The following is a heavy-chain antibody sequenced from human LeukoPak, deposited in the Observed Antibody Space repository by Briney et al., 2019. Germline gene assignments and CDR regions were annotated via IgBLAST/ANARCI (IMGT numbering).Heavy chain of an antibody. CDR3: ARDLGGVDTAMVKSWSAPENDY. D-gene: IGHD5-18*01. CDR2: ISSSGSTI. V-gene: IGHV3-11*01. CDR1: GFTFSDYY. Sequence: PGGSLRLSCAASGFTFSDYYMSWIRQAPGKGLEWVSYISSSGSTIYYADSVKGRFTISRDNAKNSLYLQMNSLRAEDTAVYYCARDLGGVDTAMVKSWSAPENDYWGQGTLVTVSS. J-gene: IGHJ4*02.